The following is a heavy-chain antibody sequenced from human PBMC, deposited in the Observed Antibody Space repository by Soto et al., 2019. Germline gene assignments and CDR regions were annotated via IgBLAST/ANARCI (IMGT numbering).Heavy chain of an antibody. D-gene: IGHD1-20*01. J-gene: IGHJ4*02. Sequence: QVQLVQSGAEVKNPGASVKVSCKPSGYTFTQHFIPWVRQAPGQGLEWMGCIDPNSVATSYAQGFQGRVTLTRDTSISTVYMELSSLRSDDTAVSYCARGGGRYNTDYWGQGTLVSVSS. CDR3: ARGGGRYNTDY. V-gene: IGHV1-2*02. CDR1: GYTFTQHF. CDR2: IDPNSVAT.